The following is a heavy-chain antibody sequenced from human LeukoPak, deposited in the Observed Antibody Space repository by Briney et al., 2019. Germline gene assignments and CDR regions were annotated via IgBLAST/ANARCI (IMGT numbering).Heavy chain of an antibody. Sequence: SETLSLTCTVSGGSISTYYWSWIRQPPGKGLEWIGSIYYSGSTYYNPSRKSRVTISVDTSKNQFSLKLSSVTAADTAVYYCARDRSGWFDYWGRGTLVTVSS. CDR2: IYYSGST. D-gene: IGHD6-19*01. CDR1: GGSISTYY. CDR3: ARDRSGWFDY. V-gene: IGHV4-39*07. J-gene: IGHJ4*02.